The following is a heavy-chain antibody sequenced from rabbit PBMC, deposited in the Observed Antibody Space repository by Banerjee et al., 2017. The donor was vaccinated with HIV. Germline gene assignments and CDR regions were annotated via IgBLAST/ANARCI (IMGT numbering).Heavy chain of an antibody. V-gene: IGHV1S39*01. D-gene: IGHD7-1*01. CDR3: TRDLSGDSYQFNL. J-gene: IGHJ4*01. Sequence: QEQLVESGGGLVQPGGSLKLSCKASGFDFSSYGISWVRQAPGKGLEWIGYIYPVFGSTYYANWVNGRFTISKTSSTTVTLQMTSLTAADTATYFCTRDLSGDSYQFNLWGQGTLVT. CDR2: IYPVFGST. CDR1: GFDFSSYG.